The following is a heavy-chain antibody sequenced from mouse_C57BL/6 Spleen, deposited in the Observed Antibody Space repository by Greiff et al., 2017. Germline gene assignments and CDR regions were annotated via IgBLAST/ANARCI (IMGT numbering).Heavy chain of an antibody. D-gene: IGHD1-1*01. J-gene: IGHJ2*01. CDR2: IDPSDSYT. CDR3: ARSPYYYGSEVDY. Sequence: QVQLQQPGAELVRPGTSVKLSCKASGYTFTSYWMHWVKQRPGQGLEWIGVIDPSDSYTNYNQKFKGKATLTVDTSSSTAYMQLSSLTSEDSAVYYCARSPYYYGSEVDYWGQGTTLTVSS. V-gene: IGHV1-59*01. CDR1: GYTFTSYW.